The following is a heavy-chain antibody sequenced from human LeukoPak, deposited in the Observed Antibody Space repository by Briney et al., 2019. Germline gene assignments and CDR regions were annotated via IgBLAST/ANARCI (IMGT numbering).Heavy chain of an antibody. J-gene: IGHJ4*02. V-gene: IGHV3-66*01. CDR2: IYSGGST. CDR3: ARVAAAGPLDY. CDR1: GFTVSSNY. D-gene: IGHD6-13*01. Sequence: GGSLRLSCAASGFTVSSNYMIWVRQAPGKGLEWVSVIYSGGSTYYADSVKGRFTISRDNSKNTLYLQMNSLRADDTAVYYCARVAAAGPLDYWGQGTLVTVSS.